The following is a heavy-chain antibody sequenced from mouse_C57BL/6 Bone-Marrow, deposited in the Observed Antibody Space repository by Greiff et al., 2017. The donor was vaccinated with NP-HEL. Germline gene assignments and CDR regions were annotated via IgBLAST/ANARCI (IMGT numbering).Heavy chain of an antibody. D-gene: IGHD1-1*01. CDR1: GYTFTSYW. J-gene: IGHJ1*03. Sequence: QVQLQQPGAELVKPGASVKLSCKASGYTFTSYWMHWVKQRPGQGLEWIGMIHPNSGSTNYNEKFKSKATLTVDKSSSTAYMQLSSQTSEDSAIYYCARRDYYGSSLNWYFDVWGTGTTVTVSS. CDR2: IHPNSGST. V-gene: IGHV1-64*01. CDR3: ARRDYYGSSLNWYFDV.